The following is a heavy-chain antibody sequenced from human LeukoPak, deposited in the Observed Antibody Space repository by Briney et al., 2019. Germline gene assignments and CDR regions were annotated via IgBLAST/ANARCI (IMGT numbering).Heavy chain of an antibody. CDR1: GGSISSYY. J-gene: IGHJ6*02. CDR3: ARDRDSNYGRGYYGMDV. Sequence: SSETLSLTCTVSGGSISSYYWSWIRQPPGKGLEWIGYIYYSGSTNYNPSLKSRVTISVDTSKNQFSLKLSSVTAADTAVYYCARDRDSNYGRGYYGMDVWGQGTTVTVSS. CDR2: IYYSGST. D-gene: IGHD4-11*01. V-gene: IGHV4-59*01.